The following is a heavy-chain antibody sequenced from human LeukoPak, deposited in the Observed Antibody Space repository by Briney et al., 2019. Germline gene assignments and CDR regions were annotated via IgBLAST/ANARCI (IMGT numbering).Heavy chain of an antibody. J-gene: IGHJ4*02. CDR1: GGSISGYY. CDR2: VYYSGST. V-gene: IGHV4-59*08. CDR3: ARSRGDY. Sequence: PSETLSPTCTVSGGSISGYYWTWIRQPPGKGLEWIGYVYYSGSTNYNPSLKSRVTISVDTSKNQFSLKLTSVTAADTAVYYCARSRGDYWGQGTLVTVSS.